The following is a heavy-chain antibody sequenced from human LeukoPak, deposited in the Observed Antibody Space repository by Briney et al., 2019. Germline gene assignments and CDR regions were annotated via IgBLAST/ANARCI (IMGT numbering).Heavy chain of an antibody. D-gene: IGHD3-10*01. Sequence: VASVKVSCKASGYTFTGYYMHWVRQAPGQGLEWMGRINPNSGGTNYAQKFQGRVTMTRDTSISTAYMELSRLRSDDTAVYYCASLGVITTGWLDPWGQGTLVTVSS. CDR2: INPNSGGT. CDR3: ASLGVITTGWLDP. J-gene: IGHJ5*02. V-gene: IGHV1-2*06. CDR1: GYTFTGYY.